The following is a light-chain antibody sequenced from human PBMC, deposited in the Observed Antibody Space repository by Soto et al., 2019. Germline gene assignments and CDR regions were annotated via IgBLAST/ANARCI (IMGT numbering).Light chain of an antibody. CDR3: SSYAGSNIVV. CDR2: EVS. CDR1: SSVVGGYNY. J-gene: IGLJ2*01. Sequence: QSVLTQPPSASGSPGQSVTISCTGTSSVVGGYNYVSWYQQHPGKAPKLMIYEVSKRPSGVPDRFSGSKSGNTASLTVSGLQAEDEADYYCSSYAGSNIVVFGGGTKVTVL. V-gene: IGLV2-8*01.